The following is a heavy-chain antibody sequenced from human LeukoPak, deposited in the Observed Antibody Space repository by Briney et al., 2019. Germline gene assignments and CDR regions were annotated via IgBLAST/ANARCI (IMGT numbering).Heavy chain of an antibody. V-gene: IGHV3-23*01. J-gene: IGHJ4*02. D-gene: IGHD3-22*01. Sequence: PGGSLRLSCAASGFTFSTYALSWVRQAPGKGLEWVSVISGSGGTTHYADSVKGRFTISRDNSKNTLYLQMNSLRAEDTAVYYCARDYHDNSGSYGVDYWGQGTLVTVSS. CDR3: ARDYHDNSGSYGVDY. CDR2: ISGSGGTT. CDR1: GFTFSTYA.